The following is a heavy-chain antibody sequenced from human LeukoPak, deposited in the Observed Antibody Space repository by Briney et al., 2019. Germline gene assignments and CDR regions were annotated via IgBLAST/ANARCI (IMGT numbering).Heavy chain of an antibody. CDR3: ARSSSGWYSFDH. Sequence: GGSLRLSCAASGFTFTSYAMSWVRQAPGKGLEWVSGVSRSGSSTKYADNVKGRFIISGDNPKNTLYLQMNSLRAEDTAVYYCARSSSGWYSFDHWGQGTLVTVSS. V-gene: IGHV3-23*01. J-gene: IGHJ4*02. CDR1: GFTFTSYA. CDR2: VSRSGSST. D-gene: IGHD6-19*01.